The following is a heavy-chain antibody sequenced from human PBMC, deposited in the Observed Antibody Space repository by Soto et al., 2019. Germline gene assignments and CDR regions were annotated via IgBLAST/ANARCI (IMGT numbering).Heavy chain of an antibody. CDR1: GGTFSSYT. Sequence: QVQLVQSGAEVKKPGSSVKVSCKASGGTFSSYTISWVRQAPGQGLEWMGRIIPILGIANYAQKFQGRVTITADKSTSAAYMELSSLRSEDTAGYYCARVYSSPFDYWGQGTLVTVSS. D-gene: IGHD6-13*01. CDR3: ARVYSSPFDY. V-gene: IGHV1-69*02. CDR2: IIPILGIA. J-gene: IGHJ4*02.